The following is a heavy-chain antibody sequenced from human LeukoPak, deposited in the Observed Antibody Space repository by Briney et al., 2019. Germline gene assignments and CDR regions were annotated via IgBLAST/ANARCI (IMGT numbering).Heavy chain of an antibody. J-gene: IGHJ4*02. V-gene: IGHV3-11*04. CDR1: GFTFSDYY. CDR3: ARVAQLWFGNDY. CDR2: ISSSGTTI. D-gene: IGHD5-18*01. Sequence: SGGSLRLSCAASGFTFSDYYMTWIRQAPGKGLDCVSYISSSGTTIYYADSVKGRFTISRDNAKNSLYLQMNSLRAEDTAVYYCARVAQLWFGNDYWGQGTLFTVSS.